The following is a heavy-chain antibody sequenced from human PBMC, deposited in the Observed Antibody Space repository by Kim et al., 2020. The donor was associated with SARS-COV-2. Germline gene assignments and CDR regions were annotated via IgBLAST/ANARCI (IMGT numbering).Heavy chain of an antibody. D-gene: IGHD3-3*01. J-gene: IGHJ6*02. Sequence: SLKSRVNISVDTSKNQLSLKRSSVTAADTAVYYCARGITIFGVVTNGMDVWGQGTTVTVSS. V-gene: IGHV4-31*02. CDR3: ARGITIFGVVTNGMDV.